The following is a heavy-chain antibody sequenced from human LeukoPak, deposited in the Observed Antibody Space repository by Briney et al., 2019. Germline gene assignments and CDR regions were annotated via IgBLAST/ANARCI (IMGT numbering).Heavy chain of an antibody. CDR3: ARVVAASDIVVVVAAPHYGMDV. CDR2: IYYSGST. CDR1: GGSTSSGGYY. D-gene: IGHD2-15*01. V-gene: IGHV4-31*03. J-gene: IGHJ6*02. Sequence: SETLSLTCTVSGGSTSSGGYYWSWIRQHPGKGLEWIGYIYYSGSTYYNPSLKSRVTISVDTSKNQFSLKLSSVTAADTAVYYCARVVAASDIVVVVAAPHYGMDVWGQGTTVTVSS.